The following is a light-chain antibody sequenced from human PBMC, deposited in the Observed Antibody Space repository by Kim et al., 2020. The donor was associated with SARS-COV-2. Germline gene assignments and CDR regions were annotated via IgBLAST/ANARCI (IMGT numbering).Light chain of an antibody. V-gene: IGLV1-51*01. Sequence: QSVLTQPPSVSAAPGQRVTISCSGSKSNIGNHYVSWYQQLPGTAPKLLIYDNNNRPSGIPDRFFGSKSGTSATLGITGLQTGDEADYFCGAWDSSLSSVVFGGGTQLTVL. CDR3: GAWDSSLSSVV. J-gene: IGLJ2*01. CDR1: KSNIGNHY. CDR2: DNN.